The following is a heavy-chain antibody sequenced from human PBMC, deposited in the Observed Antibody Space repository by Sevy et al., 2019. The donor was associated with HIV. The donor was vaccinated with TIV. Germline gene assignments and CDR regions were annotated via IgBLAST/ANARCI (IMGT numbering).Heavy chain of an antibody. D-gene: IGHD5-18*01. Sequence: GGSLRLSCAASGFTFSSYSMNWVRQAPGKGLEWISYISSSSSTIYYADSVTGRFTISRDNAKNSLYLQMNSLRAEDTAVYYCARFFRDGPPGTAMVSAAFDIWGQGTMVTVSS. CDR3: ARFFRDGPPGTAMVSAAFDI. CDR1: GFTFSSYS. J-gene: IGHJ3*02. CDR2: ISSSSSTI. V-gene: IGHV3-48*01.